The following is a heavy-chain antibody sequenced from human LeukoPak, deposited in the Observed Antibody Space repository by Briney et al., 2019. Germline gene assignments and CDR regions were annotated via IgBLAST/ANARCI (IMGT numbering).Heavy chain of an antibody. CDR2: IKSKTDGGTT. CDR1: GFTFSNAW. CDR3: TTGLDTAMVNYYYYMDV. J-gene: IGHJ6*03. Sequence: PGGSLRLSCAASGFTFSNAWMCWVRQAPGKGLEWVGRIKSKTDGGTTDYAAPVKGRFTISRDDSKNTLYLQMNSLKTEDTAVYYCTTGLDTAMVNYYYYMDVWGKGTTVTVSS. V-gene: IGHV3-15*01. D-gene: IGHD5-18*01.